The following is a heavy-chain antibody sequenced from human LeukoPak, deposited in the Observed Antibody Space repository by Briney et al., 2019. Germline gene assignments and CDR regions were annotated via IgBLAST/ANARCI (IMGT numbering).Heavy chain of an antibody. CDR3: ARESGSMRWFDP. CDR1: GGSISGYY. V-gene: IGHV4-4*07. D-gene: IGHD6-25*01. Sequence: PSETLSLTCTVSGGSISGYYWSWIRQPAGEGLEWIGRMSTSGNSNYTPSLVSRVTMSVDTSKNQFSLNLSSVTAADTAVYHCARESGSMRWFDPWGQGTLVTVSS. CDR2: MSTSGNS. J-gene: IGHJ5*02.